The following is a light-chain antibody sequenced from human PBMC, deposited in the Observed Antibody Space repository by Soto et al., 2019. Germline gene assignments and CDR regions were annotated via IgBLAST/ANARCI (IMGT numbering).Light chain of an antibody. CDR3: QQYNSWPLT. Sequence: EILMTQSPATLSVSPGERATLSCRASQSVGSDLAWYQQKTGQAPRIVIYDIFTRDTGVPTRISGSGSGTEFTLTISRLQSEDFEVYYCQQYNSWPLTFGGGTKVDIK. V-gene: IGKV3D-15*01. J-gene: IGKJ4*01. CDR2: DIF. CDR1: QSVGSD.